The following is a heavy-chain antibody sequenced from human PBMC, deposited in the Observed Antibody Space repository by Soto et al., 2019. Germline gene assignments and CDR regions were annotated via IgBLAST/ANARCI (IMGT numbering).Heavy chain of an antibody. CDR2: INHSGST. Sequence: PSETLSLTCAVYGGSFSGYHWSWIRQPPGKGLEWIGEINHSGSTNYNPSLKSRVTISVDTSKNQFSLKLSSVTAADTAVYYCARSAYYYDSSGYYSGRRAFDIWGQGTMVTVSS. V-gene: IGHV4-34*01. D-gene: IGHD3-22*01. CDR1: GGSFSGYH. CDR3: ARSAYYYDSSGYYSGRRAFDI. J-gene: IGHJ3*02.